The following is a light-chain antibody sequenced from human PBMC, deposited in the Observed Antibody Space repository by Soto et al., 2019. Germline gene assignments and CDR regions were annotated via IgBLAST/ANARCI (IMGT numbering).Light chain of an antibody. Sequence: EIVLTQSPGTLSLSPGESATLSCRASQSVSSNSLAWYRRNPGQPPSLLIYGTSPRDTDITRRFSGSGSGTDFALTITRLEPEDFAVYFCQQYGDSPPPFGQGTKVEV. J-gene: IGKJ1*01. CDR1: QSVSSNS. CDR3: QQYGDSPPP. CDR2: GTS. V-gene: IGKV3-20*01.